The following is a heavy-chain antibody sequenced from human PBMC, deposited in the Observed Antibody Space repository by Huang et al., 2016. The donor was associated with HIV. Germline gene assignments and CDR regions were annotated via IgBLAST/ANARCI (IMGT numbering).Heavy chain of an antibody. V-gene: IGHV3-72*01. CDR2: SRNKVRSYTT. J-gene: IGHJ6*02. Sequence: EVQLVESGGGLVQPGGSLRLSCAASGFTFSDHYMDWVRQAPGEGVEVVGRSRNKVRSYTTEYAASVKGRFTISRDDSETALYLQMNSLRTEDSAVYYCTGALASDTGMDVWGQGTTVTVSS. D-gene: IGHD6-19*01. CDR3: TGALASDTGMDV. CDR1: GFTFSDHY.